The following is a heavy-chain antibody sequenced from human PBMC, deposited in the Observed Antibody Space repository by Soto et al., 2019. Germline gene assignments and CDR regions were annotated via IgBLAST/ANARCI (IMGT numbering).Heavy chain of an antibody. Sequence: SVKVSCKASGGTFSSYAISWVRQAPGQGLEWMGGIIPIFGTANYAQKFQGRVTITADESTSTAYMELSSLRSEDTAVYYCAKGSVGVKGIAAARDSLDIWGQGTMVTVSS. CDR1: GGTFSSYA. J-gene: IGHJ3*02. V-gene: IGHV1-69*13. CDR3: AKGSVGVKGIAAARDSLDI. D-gene: IGHD6-13*01. CDR2: IIPIFGTA.